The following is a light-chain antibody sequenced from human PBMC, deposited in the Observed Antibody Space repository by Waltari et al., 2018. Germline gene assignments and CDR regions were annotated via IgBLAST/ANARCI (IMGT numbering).Light chain of an antibody. CDR2: EVS. CDR3: SSYTSSSTDYV. CDR1: SSDVGGYNY. V-gene: IGLV2-14*01. J-gene: IGLJ1*01. Sequence: QSALTQPASVSGSPGQSITISCTGPSSDVGGYNYASWYQQHPGKAPKLMIYEVSNRPSGVSNRFSGSKSGNTASLTISGLQAEDEADYYCSSYTSSSTDYVFGTGTKVTVL.